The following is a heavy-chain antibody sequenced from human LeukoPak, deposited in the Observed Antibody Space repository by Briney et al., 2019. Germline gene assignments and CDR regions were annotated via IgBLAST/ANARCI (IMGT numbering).Heavy chain of an antibody. Sequence: GASVKVSCKASGGTFSSCAISWVRQAPGQGLGWMGRIIPILGIANYAQKFQGRVTITADKSTSTAYMELSSLRSEDTAVYYCARGPVAVAGTFDYWGQGTLVTVSS. J-gene: IGHJ4*02. CDR1: GGTFSSCA. CDR3: ARGPVAVAGTFDY. V-gene: IGHV1-69*04. D-gene: IGHD6-19*01. CDR2: IIPILGIA.